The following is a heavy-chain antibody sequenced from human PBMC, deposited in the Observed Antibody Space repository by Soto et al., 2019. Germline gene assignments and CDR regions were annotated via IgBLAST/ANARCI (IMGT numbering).Heavy chain of an antibody. J-gene: IGHJ6*03. D-gene: IGHD3-10*01. CDR1: GYTFTSYD. V-gene: IGHV1-8*01. CDR3: ARGEFRDYYMDV. CDR2: MNPNSGNT. Sequence: ASVKVSCKASGYTFTSYDINWVRQATGQGLEWMGWMNPNSGNTGYAQKFQGRVTMTRNTSISTAYMKLSSLRSEDTAVYYCARGEFRDYYMDVWGKGTTVTVSS.